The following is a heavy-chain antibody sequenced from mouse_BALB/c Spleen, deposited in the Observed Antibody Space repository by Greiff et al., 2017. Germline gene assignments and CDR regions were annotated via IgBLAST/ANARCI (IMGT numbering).Heavy chain of an antibody. CDR1: GFTFSSFG. CDR3: ARGNYYGQPDAMDY. V-gene: IGHV5-17*02. D-gene: IGHD1-1*01. Sequence: DVQLVESGGGLVQPGGSRKLSCAASGFTFSSFGMHWVRQAPEKGLEWVAYISSGSSTIYYADTVKGRFTISRDNPKNTLFLQMTSLRSEDTAMYYCARGNYYGQPDAMDYWGQGTSVTVSS. CDR2: ISSGSSTI. J-gene: IGHJ4*01.